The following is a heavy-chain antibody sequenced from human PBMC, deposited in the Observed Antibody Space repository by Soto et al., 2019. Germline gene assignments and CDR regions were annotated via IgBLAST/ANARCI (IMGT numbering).Heavy chain of an antibody. V-gene: IGHV3-23*01. D-gene: IGHD3-3*01. J-gene: IGHJ5*02. CDR3: AKDQRKPAIFGVVTLS. Sequence: GGSLRLSCAGSGFTFSRFAMSWVRQVPGKGLEWVSAISGSGQTTYYADSVKGRFTVSRDNSNNTLYLQMNSLRAEDTAVYYCAKDQRKPAIFGVVTLSWRQGTLVTVSS. CDR2: ISGSGQTT. CDR1: GFTFSRFA.